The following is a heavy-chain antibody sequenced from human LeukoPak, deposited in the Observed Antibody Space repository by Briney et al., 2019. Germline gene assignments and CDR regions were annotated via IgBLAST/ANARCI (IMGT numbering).Heavy chain of an antibody. CDR1: GYSFADYY. V-gene: IGHV1-2*02. CDR3: ARVGEQGPAYYFDY. CDR2: IKPNSGGT. D-gene: IGHD1-26*01. Sequence: ASVKVSCKASGYSFADYYMHWVRQAPGQGLEWMGWIKPNSGGTRSAQKFQGRVTMTRDTSISTAYMELSRLRSDDTAVYYCARVGEQGPAYYFDYWGQGTLVTVSS. J-gene: IGHJ4*02.